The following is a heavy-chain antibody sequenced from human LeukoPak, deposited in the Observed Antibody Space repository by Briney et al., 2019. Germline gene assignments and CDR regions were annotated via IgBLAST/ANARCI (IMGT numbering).Heavy chain of an antibody. CDR3: ARSGVGYCTNGVCFVDY. CDR1: GFTFSSYW. Sequence: PGGSLRLSCAASGFTFSSYWMHWVRQAPGKGLVWVSRINSAGSSTAYADSVKGRFTISRDNAKNTLYLQMNSLRAEDTALYYCARSGVGYCTNGVCFVDYWGQGTLVTVSS. D-gene: IGHD2-8*01. J-gene: IGHJ4*02. V-gene: IGHV3-74*01. CDR2: INSAGSST.